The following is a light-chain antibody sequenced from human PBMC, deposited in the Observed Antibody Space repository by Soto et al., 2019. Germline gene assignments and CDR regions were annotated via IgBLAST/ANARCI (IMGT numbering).Light chain of an antibody. V-gene: IGKV4-1*01. CDR2: WAS. J-gene: IGKJ4*01. CDR1: QSLLHTSNHKNY. CDR3: QQYDDTPLT. Sequence: DIVMTQSPESLSVSLGERATINCKSSQSLLHTSNHKNYLAWYQQKPGQAPTLLIYWASTRQSGVPDRFSGRGAGTEFTLTVSSLKAQDEGVYYCQQYDDTPLTFGGGTKVESK.